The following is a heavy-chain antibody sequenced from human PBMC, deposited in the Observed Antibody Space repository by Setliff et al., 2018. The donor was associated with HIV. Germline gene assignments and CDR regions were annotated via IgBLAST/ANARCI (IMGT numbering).Heavy chain of an antibody. CDR1: GGSLRSLS. D-gene: IGHD3-16*01. CDR3: ARGGGYMDV. CDR2: TIPKFGTS. J-gene: IGHJ6*03. V-gene: IGHV1-69*13. Sequence: SVKVSCKASGGSLRSLSINWVRQAPGQGLEWMAGTIPKFGTSNYAHKFQGRMTITADESTSTAYMELTGLRSEDTAVYYCARGGGYMDVWGKGTTVTVSS.